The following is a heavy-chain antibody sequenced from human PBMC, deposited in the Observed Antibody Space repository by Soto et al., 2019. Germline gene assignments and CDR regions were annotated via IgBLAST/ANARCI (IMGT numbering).Heavy chain of an antibody. V-gene: IGHV2-5*02. CDR3: ARQWRELLDEGGYYYYGMDV. CDR2: IYWDDDK. Sequence: SGPTLVNPTQTLTLTCTFSGFSLSTSGVGVGWIRQPPGKALEWLALIYWDDDKRYSPSLKSRLTITKDTSKNQVVLTMTNMDPVDTATYYCARQWRELLDEGGYYYYGMDVWGQGTTVTVSS. J-gene: IGHJ6*02. CDR1: GFSLSTSGVG. D-gene: IGHD2-15*01.